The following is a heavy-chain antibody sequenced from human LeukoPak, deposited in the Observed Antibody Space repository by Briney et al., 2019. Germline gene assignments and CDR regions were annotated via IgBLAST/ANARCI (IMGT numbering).Heavy chain of an antibody. CDR3: ARGYSSSWYFRWFDP. V-gene: IGHV4-59*01. CDR1: GGSISSYY. D-gene: IGHD6-13*01. J-gene: IGHJ5*02. CDR2: IYYSGST. Sequence: SETLSLTCTVSGGSISSYYWSWIRQPPGKGLEWIGYIYYSGSTNYNPSLKSRVTISVDTSKNQFSLKLSSVTAADTAVYYCARGYSSSWYFRWFDPWGQGTLVTVYS.